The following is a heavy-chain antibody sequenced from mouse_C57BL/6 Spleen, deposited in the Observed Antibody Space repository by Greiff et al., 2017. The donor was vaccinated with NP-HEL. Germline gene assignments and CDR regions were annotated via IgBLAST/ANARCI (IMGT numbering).Heavy chain of an antibody. CDR3: ATDSSGFGY. D-gene: IGHD3-2*02. V-gene: IGHV5-12*01. CDR2: ISNGGGST. CDR1: GFTFSDYY. Sequence: EVKLVESGGGLVQPGGSLKLSCAASGFTFSDYYMYWVRQTPEKRLEWVAYISNGGGSTYYPDTVKGRFTISRDNAKNTLYLQMSRLKSEDTAMYYCATDSSGFGYWGQGTTLTVSS. J-gene: IGHJ2*01.